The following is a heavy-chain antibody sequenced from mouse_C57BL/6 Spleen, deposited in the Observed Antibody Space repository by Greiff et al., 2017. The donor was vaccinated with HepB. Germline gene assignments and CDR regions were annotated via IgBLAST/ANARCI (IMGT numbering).Heavy chain of an antibody. CDR1: GYTFTSYG. Sequence: VQLQESGAELARPGASVKLSCKASGYTFTSYGISWVKQRTGQGLEWIGEIYPRSGNTYYNEKFKGKATLTADKSSSTAYMELRSLTSEDSAVYFCAREGTTVVEYYFDYWGQGTSVTVSS. D-gene: IGHD1-1*01. J-gene: IGHJ4*01. CDR3: AREGTTVVEYYFDY. V-gene: IGHV1-81*01. CDR2: IYPRSGNT.